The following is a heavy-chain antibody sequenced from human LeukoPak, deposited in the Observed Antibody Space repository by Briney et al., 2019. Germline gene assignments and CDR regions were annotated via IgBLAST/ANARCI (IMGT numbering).Heavy chain of an antibody. V-gene: IGHV3-66*02. CDR3: ARLSSGWYRGWFDP. CDR1: GFTVSSNY. J-gene: IGHJ5*02. CDR2: IYSGGST. D-gene: IGHD6-19*01. Sequence: GGSLRLSCAASGFTVSSNYMSWVRQAPGKGLEWVSVIYSGGSTYYADSVKGRFTISSDNSKNTLYLQMNSLRAEDTAVYYCARLSSGWYRGWFDPWGQGTLVTVSS.